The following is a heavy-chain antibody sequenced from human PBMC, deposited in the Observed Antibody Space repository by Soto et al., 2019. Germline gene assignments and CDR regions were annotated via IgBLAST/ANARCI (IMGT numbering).Heavy chain of an antibody. J-gene: IGHJ6*02. V-gene: IGHV1-69*01. CDR3: ARGQVVEWELPNYGMDV. CDR2: IIPIFGTA. CDR1: GGTFSSYA. D-gene: IGHD1-26*01. Sequence: QVQLVQSGAEVKKPGSSVKVSCEASGGTFSSYAISWVRQAPGQGLEWMGGIIPIFGTANYAQKFQGRVTITADESTSTAYMELSSLRSEDTAVYYCARGQVVEWELPNYGMDVWGQGTTVTVSS.